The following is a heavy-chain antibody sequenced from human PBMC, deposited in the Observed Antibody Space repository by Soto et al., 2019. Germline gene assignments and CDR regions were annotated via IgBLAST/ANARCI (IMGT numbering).Heavy chain of an antibody. J-gene: IGHJ6*02. CDR3: ATNGYHGQLYYYGMDV. D-gene: IGHD6-25*01. V-gene: IGHV4-34*01. CDR2: INHSGST. CDR1: GGSFSGYY. Sequence: SETLSLTCAVYGGSFSGYYWSWIRQPPGKGLEWIGEINHSGSTNYNPSLKSRVTISVDTSKNQFSLKLGSVTAADTAVYYCATNGYHGQLYYYGMDVWGQGTTVTVSS.